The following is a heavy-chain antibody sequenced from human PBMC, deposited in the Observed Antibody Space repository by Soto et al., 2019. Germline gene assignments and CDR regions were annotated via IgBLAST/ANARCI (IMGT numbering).Heavy chain of an antibody. J-gene: IGHJ4*02. CDR2: IIYDGSIK. CDR1: GFTFSSYG. Sequence: QVQLVESGGGVVQPGRSLRLSCAASGFTFSSYGMHWVRQAPGKGLEWVAVIIYDGSIKYYADSVKGRFTISRDNSKSTLYLQMNSLRAEDTAVYYCAKDRMGAGVRGYFDYWGQGTLVTVSS. V-gene: IGHV3-30*18. CDR3: AKDRMGAGVRGYFDY. D-gene: IGHD3-10*01.